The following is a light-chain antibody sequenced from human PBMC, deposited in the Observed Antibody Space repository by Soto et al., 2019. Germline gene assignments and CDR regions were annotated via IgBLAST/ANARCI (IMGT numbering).Light chain of an antibody. CDR3: SSFTSSMTNV. CDR2: DVR. Sequence: QSVLTQPASVSGSPGQSIAISCTGTSSDVGVYYYVSWYQQHPGKAPKLMIYDVRNRPSGVSNRFSGSKSVNTASLTISGLQAADEADYFCSSFTSSMTNVFGSGTKVTVL. J-gene: IGLJ1*01. V-gene: IGLV2-14*01. CDR1: SSDVGVYYY.